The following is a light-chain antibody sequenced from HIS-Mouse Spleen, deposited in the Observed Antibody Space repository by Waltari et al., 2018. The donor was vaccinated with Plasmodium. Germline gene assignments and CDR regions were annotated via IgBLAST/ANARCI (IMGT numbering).Light chain of an antibody. CDR2: GAS. V-gene: IGKV3-20*01. CDR3: QQYGSSSWT. J-gene: IGKJ1*01. Sequence: IVLTQSPGTLSLSPGERATRPCRASQSVSSCYLAWYQKKPGQAPRLLIYGASSRATGIPDRFSGSGSGTDFTLTISRLEPEDFAVYYCQQYGSSSWTFGQGTKVEIK. CDR1: QSVSSCY.